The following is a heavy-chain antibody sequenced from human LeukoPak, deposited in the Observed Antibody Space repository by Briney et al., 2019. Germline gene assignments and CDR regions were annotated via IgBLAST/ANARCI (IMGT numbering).Heavy chain of an antibody. CDR2: INHSGST. V-gene: IGHV4-34*01. D-gene: IGHD3-10*01. Sequence: SETLSLTCAVYGGSFSGYYWSWIRQPPGKALEWIGEINHSGSTNYNPSLKSRVTISVDTSKNQFSLKLSSVTAADTAVYYCARGRRITMVRGVNYYYYYMDVWGKGTTVTVSS. CDR3: ARGRRITMVRGVNYYYYYMDV. J-gene: IGHJ6*03. CDR1: GGSFSGYY.